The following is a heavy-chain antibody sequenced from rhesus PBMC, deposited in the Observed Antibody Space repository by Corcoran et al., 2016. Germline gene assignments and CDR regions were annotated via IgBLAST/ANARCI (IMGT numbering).Heavy chain of an antibody. V-gene: IGHV4-169*01. CDR2: IYCSGSST. Sequence: QLQLQESGPGLVKPSETLSVTCAVSGGSISSSYWSWIRQAPGKGLEWIGFIYCSGSSTNYNPSLKSRVTLSVDTSKNQLSLKLSSVTTADTTVYYCARGYSNCVGDWYFDLWGPGTPITISS. D-gene: IGHD4-23*01. CDR3: ARGYSNCVGDWYFDL. J-gene: IGHJ2*01. CDR1: GGSISSSY.